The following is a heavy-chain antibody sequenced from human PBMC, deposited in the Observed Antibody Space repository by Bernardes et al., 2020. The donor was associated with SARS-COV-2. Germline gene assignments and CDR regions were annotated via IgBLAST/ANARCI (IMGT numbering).Heavy chain of an antibody. J-gene: IGHJ4*02. V-gene: IGHV1-2*02. Sequence: ASVKVSCTASGYTFSAYYTHWLRQAPGQGLEWMGWISPTSGATNHAQKFQGRVTMTRDTSISTDYMELSRLRSDDTAVYYCARTFYYDRGGDSLFDYWGQGTPVTVSS. D-gene: IGHD2-21*01. CDR1: GYTFSAYY. CDR2: ISPTSGAT. CDR3: ARTFYYDRGGDSLFDY.